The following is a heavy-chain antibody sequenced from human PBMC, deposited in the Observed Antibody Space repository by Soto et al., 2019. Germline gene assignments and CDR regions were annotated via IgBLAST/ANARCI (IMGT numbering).Heavy chain of an antibody. Sequence: QVQLVQSGAEVKRPGASVTVSCRSSGDTFNDYYIHWVRQAPGQGLEWMGWINPNGGGRKYAQKFQGWVSMTRDTSIRTVYMQLSRLRSDDTAVYYCARESGGATATLDYYYFYMDVWGTGTTVTVSS. V-gene: IGHV1-2*04. CDR3: ARESGGATATLDYYYFYMDV. D-gene: IGHD5-12*01. CDR1: GDTFNDYY. J-gene: IGHJ6*03. CDR2: INPNGGGR.